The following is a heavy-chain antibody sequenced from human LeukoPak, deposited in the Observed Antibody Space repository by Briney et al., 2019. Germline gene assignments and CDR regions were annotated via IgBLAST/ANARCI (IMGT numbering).Heavy chain of an antibody. V-gene: IGHV3-49*04. D-gene: IGHD6-13*01. J-gene: IGHJ4*02. CDR3: TRGARQQLVEDY. CDR2: IRSKAYGGTT. CDR1: GFTFGDYA. Sequence: GRSLRLSCTASGFTFGDYAMNWVRQAPGKGLEWVGFIRSKAYGGTTEYAASVKGRFTISRDDSKSIAYLQMNSLKTEDTAVYYCTRGARQQLVEDYWGQGTLVTVSS.